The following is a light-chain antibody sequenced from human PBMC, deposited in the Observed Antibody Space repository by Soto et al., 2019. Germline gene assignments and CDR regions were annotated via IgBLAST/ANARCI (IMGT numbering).Light chain of an antibody. V-gene: IGKV3-11*01. J-gene: IGKJ5*01. CDR2: GAS. Sequence: EIVLTQSPASLSLSPGERATLSCRASQSVDSYLVWYQQKPGQAPRLLIFGASNRATGIPARFSGSGSGTDFTLTINSLEPDDFAVYYCQQRASWPITFGQGTRLEIK. CDR3: QQRASWPIT. CDR1: QSVDSY.